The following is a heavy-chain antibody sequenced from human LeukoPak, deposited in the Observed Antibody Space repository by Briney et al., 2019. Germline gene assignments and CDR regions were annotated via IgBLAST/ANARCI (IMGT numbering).Heavy chain of an antibody. Sequence: PGGSLRLSCAASGFSFSSHAMSWVRQAPGKGLEWVSGISGSGGTTYYADSVKGRFTISRDNSKNTRYLQMNSLRAEDTAVYYCAKAAGSSSWDWGSDYWGQGTLVTVSS. V-gene: IGHV3-23*01. CDR2: ISGSGGTT. J-gene: IGHJ4*02. D-gene: IGHD6-13*01. CDR1: GFSFSSHA. CDR3: AKAAGSSSWDWGSDY.